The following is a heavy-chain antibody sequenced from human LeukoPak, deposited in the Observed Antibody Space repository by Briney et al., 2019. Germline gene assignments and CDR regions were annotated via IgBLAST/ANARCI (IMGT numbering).Heavy chain of an antibody. CDR3: AGRRITMVRGRDAFDI. CDR2: INPNSGGT. D-gene: IGHD3-10*01. CDR1: GYTFTGYY. J-gene: IGHJ3*02. Sequence: ASVKVSCKASGYTFTGYYMHWVRQAPGQGLEWMGWINPNSGGTNYAQKLQGRVTMTTDTSTSTAYMELRSLRSDDTAVYYCAGRRITMVRGRDAFDIWGQGTMVTVSS. V-gene: IGHV1-2*02.